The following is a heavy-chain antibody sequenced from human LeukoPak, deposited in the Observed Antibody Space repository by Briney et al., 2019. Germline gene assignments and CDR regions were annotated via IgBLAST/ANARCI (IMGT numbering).Heavy chain of an antibody. Sequence: GGSLRLSCAASGFTFRSYGMSWVRQAPGKGLEWVANINQGGSVQYYMDSVKGRFTISRDDAKNSLYVQMNSLRDEDTAVYYCARVEYSGWNLEYWGQGTLVTVSS. V-gene: IGHV3-7*01. D-gene: IGHD5-12*01. CDR3: ARVEYSGWNLEY. J-gene: IGHJ4*02. CDR1: GFTFRSYG. CDR2: INQGGSVQ.